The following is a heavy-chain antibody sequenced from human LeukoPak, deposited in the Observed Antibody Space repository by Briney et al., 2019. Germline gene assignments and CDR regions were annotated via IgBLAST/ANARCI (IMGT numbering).Heavy chain of an antibody. Sequence: SETPSLTCTVSGGSISNYYWSWIRQPPGKALEWIGYIYYTGTTKYNPSLKSRATISLDTSKNQFSLKLTSVTAADMFFFKRKTAYEIDVWGQGTTVTVSS. V-gene: IGHV4-59*01. D-gene: IGHD1-14*01. J-gene: IGHJ6*02. CDR2: IYYTGTT. CDR3: KTAYEIDV. CDR1: GGSISNYY.